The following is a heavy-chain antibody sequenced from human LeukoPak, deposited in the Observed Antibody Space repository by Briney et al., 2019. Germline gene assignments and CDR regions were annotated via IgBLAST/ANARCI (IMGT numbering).Heavy chain of an antibody. CDR1: GGSISSGGYY. V-gene: IGHV4-31*03. CDR3: ARGSGYDYRVDY. D-gene: IGHD5-12*01. J-gene: IGHJ4*02. Sequence: PSETLSLTCTVSGGSISSGGYYWSWIRQHPGKGLEWIGYIYYSGSTYYNPSLKSRVTISVDTSKNQFSLKLSSVTAADTAVYYCARGSGYDYRVDYWGQGTLVTVSS. CDR2: IYYSGST.